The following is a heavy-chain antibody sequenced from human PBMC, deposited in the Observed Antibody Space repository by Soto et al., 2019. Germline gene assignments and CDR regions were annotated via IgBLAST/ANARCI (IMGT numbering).Heavy chain of an antibody. V-gene: IGHV4-31*03. CDR3: ARGITISGVVMDGSYYMDV. J-gene: IGHJ6*03. CDR1: GGSISSGGYY. CDR2: IYYSGST. D-gene: IGHD3-3*01. Sequence: PSETLSLTCTVSGGSISSGGYYWSWIRQHPGKGLEWIGYIYYSGSTYYNPSLKSRVTISVDTSKNQFSLKLSSVTAADTAVYYCARGITISGVVMDGSYYMDVWGKGTTVTVSS.